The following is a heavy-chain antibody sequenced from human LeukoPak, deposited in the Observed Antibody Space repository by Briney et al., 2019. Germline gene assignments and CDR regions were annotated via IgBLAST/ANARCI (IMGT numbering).Heavy chain of an antibody. CDR1: GGTFSSYA. CDR2: IIPIFGTA. V-gene: IGHV1-69*13. CDR3: ARVDQNWFDP. J-gene: IGHJ5*02. Sequence: GASVKVSCKASGGTFSSYAINWVRQAPGQGLEWMGGIIPIFGTANYAQKFQGRVTITADESTSTAYMELSSLRSEDTAVYYCARVDQNWFDPWGQGTLVTVSS. D-gene: IGHD2-2*01.